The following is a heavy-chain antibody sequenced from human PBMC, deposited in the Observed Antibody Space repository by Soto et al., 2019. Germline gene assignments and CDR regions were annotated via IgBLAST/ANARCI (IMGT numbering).Heavy chain of an antibody. J-gene: IGHJ4*02. D-gene: IGHD6-13*01. CDR3: AASWHSNSWNRFDY. V-gene: IGHV3-23*01. Sequence: GGSMRVSCADSGITFSSYAMIWVRPAPGTGLDLVSVFRICYDSAYYANSVQSSFPISRDNSNNTLYLQMISLRAEVTAVYYCAASWHSNSWNRFDYWGQGTLVTVSS. CDR1: GITFSSYA. CDR2: FRICYDSA.